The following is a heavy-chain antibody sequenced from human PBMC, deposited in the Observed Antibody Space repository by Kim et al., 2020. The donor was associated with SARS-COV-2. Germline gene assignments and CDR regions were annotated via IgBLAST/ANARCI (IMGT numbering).Heavy chain of an antibody. D-gene: IGHD1-26*01. V-gene: IGHV3-21*01. CDR1: GIRFSDYS. CDR3: TRDRVGGGSYVY. J-gene: IGHJ4*02. Sequence: GGSLRLSCTVSCAASGIRFSDYSMNWVRQAPGKGLEWVSSISRTSKSIYYGDSVKGRFTTSRDNARNSLYLQMYSLRAEDTAVYYCTRDRVGGGSYVYWGQGILVTVSS. CDR2: ISRTSKSI.